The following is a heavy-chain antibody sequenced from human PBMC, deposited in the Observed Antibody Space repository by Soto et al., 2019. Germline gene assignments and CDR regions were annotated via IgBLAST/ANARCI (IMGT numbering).Heavy chain of an antibody. D-gene: IGHD3-22*01. CDR3: ARFPDYTYYAGP. Sequence: SETLSLTCTVSGGSISSYYWSWIRQPPGKGLEWIGYIYDSGSTIYNPSLKSRVTISADTSKNQFSLKLSSVTAADTAVYYCARFPDYTYYAGPWGQGTLVTVSS. CDR1: GGSISSYY. V-gene: IGHV4-59*08. CDR2: IYDSGST. J-gene: IGHJ4*02.